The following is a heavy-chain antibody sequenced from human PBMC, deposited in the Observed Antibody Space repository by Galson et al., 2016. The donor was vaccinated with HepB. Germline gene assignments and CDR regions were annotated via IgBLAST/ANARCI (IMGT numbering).Heavy chain of an antibody. D-gene: IGHD3-10*01. CDR1: GYTFTDYY. CDR3: SRHHQRSGSGSYHSDFDY. Sequence: SVKVSCKASGYTFTDYYIHWVRQAPGQGLEWMGWINPSSGGTKYVQKFQGRVTMTGDTSINTAYMELTRVRSDDTAVYYCSRHHQRSGSGSYHSDFDYWGQGTLVTVA. CDR2: INPSSGGT. J-gene: IGHJ4*02. V-gene: IGHV1-2*02.